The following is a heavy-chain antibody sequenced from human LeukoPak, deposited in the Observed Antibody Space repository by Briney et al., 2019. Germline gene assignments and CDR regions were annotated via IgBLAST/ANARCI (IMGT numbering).Heavy chain of an antibody. CDR2: IYYDGSA. V-gene: IGHV4-39*02. D-gene: IGHD6-19*01. J-gene: IGHJ4*02. CDR3: ARDLSGSGSLDY. CDR1: GGSISSGGYY. Sequence: SETLSLTCSVSGGSISSGGYYWGWIRQPPGKGLQWIGLIYYDGSAYYNLSLKSRLTISIDTSKNQFSLKLSSVTAADTAVYYCARDLSGSGSLDYWGQGTLVTVSS.